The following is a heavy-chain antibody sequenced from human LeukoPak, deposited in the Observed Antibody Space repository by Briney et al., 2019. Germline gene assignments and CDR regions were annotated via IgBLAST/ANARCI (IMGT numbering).Heavy chain of an antibody. Sequence: PGRSLRLSCAASGFTFDDYAMHWVRQAPGKGLEWVSGISWNSGSIGYADSVKGRFTISRDNSKNTLFLQMNSLRVEDTAFYYCARVDSGNYDYWGQGTLLTVSS. CDR1: GFTFDDYA. J-gene: IGHJ4*02. CDR3: ARVDSGNYDY. V-gene: IGHV3-9*01. D-gene: IGHD1-26*01. CDR2: ISWNSGSI.